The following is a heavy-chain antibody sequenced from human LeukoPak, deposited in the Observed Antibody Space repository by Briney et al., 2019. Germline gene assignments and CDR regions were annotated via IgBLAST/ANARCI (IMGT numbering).Heavy chain of an antibody. V-gene: IGHV3-23*01. J-gene: IGHJ4*02. Sequence: PGGSLRLSCAASGFTFSSYGVSWVRQAPGKGLEWVSAISGSGGSTYYADSVKGRFTISRDNSKNTLYLQMNSLRAEDTAVYYCAKKKVRGVITYYFDYWGQGTLVTVSS. CDR1: GFTFSSYG. CDR3: AKKKVRGVITYYFDY. D-gene: IGHD3-10*01. CDR2: ISGSGGST.